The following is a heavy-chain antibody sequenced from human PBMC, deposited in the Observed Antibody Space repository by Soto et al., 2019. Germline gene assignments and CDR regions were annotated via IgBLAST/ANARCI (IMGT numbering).Heavy chain of an antibody. CDR1: GFTFSSFD. V-gene: IGHV3-23*01. CDR2: SIGDNT. D-gene: IGHD6-19*01. CDR3: ARHQWPGFDY. Sequence: EVQLLESGGDFVQPGGSLRLSCAASGFTFSSFDVSWVRQAPGKGLEWVSSIGDNTYYADSVRGRFTLSRDNAKNTLYLQMISLRVEDTAVYFCARHQWPGFDYWGQGTLVTVSS. J-gene: IGHJ4*02.